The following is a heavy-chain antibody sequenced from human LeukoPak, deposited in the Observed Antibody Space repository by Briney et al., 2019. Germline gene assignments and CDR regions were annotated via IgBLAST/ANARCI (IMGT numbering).Heavy chain of an antibody. V-gene: IGHV1-8*01. CDR1: GYTFTSYD. CDR3: ARGDYEYGMDV. J-gene: IGHJ6*02. Sequence: GASVKVSCKASGYTFTSYDINWVRQATGQGLEWMGWMNPNSGNTGYAQKFQGRVTMTRSTSIRTAYMELSSLRSGDTAVYYCARGDYEYGMDVWGQGTTVTVSS. CDR2: MNPNSGNT.